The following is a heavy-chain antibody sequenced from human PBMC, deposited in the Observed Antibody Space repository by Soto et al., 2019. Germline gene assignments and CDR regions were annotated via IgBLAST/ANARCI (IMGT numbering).Heavy chain of an antibody. D-gene: IGHD5-18*01. Sequence: PGESLKISCEASGYNFNNWWIVWVRQMPGKGLECMGIIYPADSDTRYSPSFQGQVTISADKSISTAYLQWNSLKASDTAIYYCARSREYSFGYKSPFDVWGQGTTVTVSS. CDR2: IYPADSDT. V-gene: IGHV5-51*01. CDR3: ARSREYSFGYKSPFDV. CDR1: GYNFNNWW. J-gene: IGHJ3*01.